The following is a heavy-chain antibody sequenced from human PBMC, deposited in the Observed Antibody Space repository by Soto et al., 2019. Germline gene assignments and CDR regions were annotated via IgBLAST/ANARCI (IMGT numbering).Heavy chain of an antibody. CDR2: IWYDGSNK. CDR3: ARDRRYSYGYVGDNAFDI. D-gene: IGHD5-18*01. CDR1: GFTFSNYG. V-gene: IGHV3-33*08. Sequence: GGSLRLSCAVSGFTFSNYGMHWVRQAPGKGLEWVAVIWYDGSNKYYADSVKGRFTISRDNSKNTLYLQMNSLRAEDTAVYYCARDRRYSYGYVGDNAFDIWGQGTMVTVSS. J-gene: IGHJ3*02.